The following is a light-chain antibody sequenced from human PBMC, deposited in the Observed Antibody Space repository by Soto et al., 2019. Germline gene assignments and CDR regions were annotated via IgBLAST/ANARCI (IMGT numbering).Light chain of an antibody. Sequence: DIQMTQSPSTLSASVGDRVTITCRASQSISSWLAWYQQKPGKTPKVLIYKASSLESGVPSRFSGSGSGTEFTLTISSLQPDDFANYYCQQYNSYPWTFAQGTKVEIK. CDR2: KAS. J-gene: IGKJ1*01. CDR3: QQYNSYPWT. CDR1: QSISSW. V-gene: IGKV1-5*03.